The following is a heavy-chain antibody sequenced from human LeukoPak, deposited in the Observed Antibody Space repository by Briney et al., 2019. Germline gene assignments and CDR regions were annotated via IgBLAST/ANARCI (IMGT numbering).Heavy chain of an antibody. CDR1: GFTFSDYY. Sequence: PGGSLRLSCAASGFTFSDYYMSWIRQAPGKGLEWVSYISSSGSTIYYADSVKGRFTISRDNAKNSLYLQMNSLRAEDTAVYYCARVGESEDSSGYYYLPEDYWGQGTLVTVSS. D-gene: IGHD3-22*01. V-gene: IGHV3-11*04. CDR3: ARVGESEDSSGYYYLPEDY. J-gene: IGHJ4*02. CDR2: ISSSGSTI.